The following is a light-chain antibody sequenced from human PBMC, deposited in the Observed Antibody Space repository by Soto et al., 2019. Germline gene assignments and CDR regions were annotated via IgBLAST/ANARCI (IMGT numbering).Light chain of an antibody. CDR3: SSYTSSSTRV. CDR1: SSDVGDYNY. Sequence: QSVLTQPASVSGSPGQSITISCTGTSSDVGDYNYVSWYQQHPGKAPKLMIFDVSTRPSGVSNRFSGSKSGNTASLTISGLQAEDEDDYYCSSYTSSSTRVFGTGTKVTVL. V-gene: IGLV2-14*01. J-gene: IGLJ1*01. CDR2: DVS.